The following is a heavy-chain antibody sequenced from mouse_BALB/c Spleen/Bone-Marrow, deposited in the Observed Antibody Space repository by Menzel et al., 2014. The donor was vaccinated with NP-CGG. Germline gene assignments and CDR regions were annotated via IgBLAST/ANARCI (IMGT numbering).Heavy chain of an antibody. Sequence: VQLQESGAELVRPGSSVKISCKASGYVFISYWMNWVKQRPGQGLEWIGQIYPGDGDTNYNGKFKGKATLTADKSSSTTYMQLSSLTSEDAAVYFCARKEGAYWGHGPTLTVS. J-gene: IGHJ2*01. V-gene: IGHV1-80*01. CDR2: IYPGDGDT. CDR3: ARKEGAY. CDR1: GYVFISYW.